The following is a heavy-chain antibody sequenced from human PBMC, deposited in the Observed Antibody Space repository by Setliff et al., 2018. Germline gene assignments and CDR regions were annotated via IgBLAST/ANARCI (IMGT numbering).Heavy chain of an antibody. CDR3: ARDKESAGTRYFDH. CDR2: ISIDDDKT. V-gene: IGHV1-18*01. Sequence: GASVKVSCKASGYTFTSYGFSWVRQATGQGLEWMGWISIDDDKTKYAQKFQGRVTMTADTSTSTAYMELRSLRSEDTAVYYCARDKESAGTRYFDHWGQGTLVTVSS. D-gene: IGHD6-19*01. J-gene: IGHJ4*02. CDR1: GYTFTSYG.